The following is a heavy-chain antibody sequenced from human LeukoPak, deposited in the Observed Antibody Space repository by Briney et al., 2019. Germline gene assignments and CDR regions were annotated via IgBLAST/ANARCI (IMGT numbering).Heavy chain of an antibody. CDR1: GFTFSSYG. Sequence: PGRSLRLSCAASGFTFSSYGMHWVRQAPGKGLEWVAVIWYDGSNKYYADSVKGRFTISRDNSKNTLYLQMNSLRAEDTAVYYCAKDQGYSNYFDYWGQGTLVTVSS. D-gene: IGHD4-11*01. J-gene: IGHJ4*02. CDR3: AKDQGYSNYFDY. CDR2: IWYDGSNK. V-gene: IGHV3-33*06.